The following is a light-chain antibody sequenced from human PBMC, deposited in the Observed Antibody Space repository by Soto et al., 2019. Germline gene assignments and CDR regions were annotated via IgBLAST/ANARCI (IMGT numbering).Light chain of an antibody. J-gene: IGKJ1*01. CDR1: QSVSRSY. CDR3: QQYDNYWT. V-gene: IGKV3-20*01. Sequence: ILTQSPGTLSLSPGERATLSCRASQSVSRSYLAWYQQKRGHAPRLLIYGASSRANGIPDRLSGGGSGTEFTLTISSMQPDDFATYYCQQYDNYWTFGQGTKVDI. CDR2: GAS.